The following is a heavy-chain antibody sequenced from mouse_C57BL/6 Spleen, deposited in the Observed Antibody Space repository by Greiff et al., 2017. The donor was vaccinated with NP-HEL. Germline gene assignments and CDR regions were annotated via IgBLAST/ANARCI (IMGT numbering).Heavy chain of an antibody. CDR3: ARGKVLDGMDD. V-gene: IGHV5-17*01. CDR2: ISSGSSTI. J-gene: IGHJ4*01. Sequence: EVKLMESGGGLVKPGWSLKLSCAASGFTFSDYGMHWVRQAPEKGLEWVAYISSGSSTIYYADTVKGRFTISRDNAKNTLFMQMTSLRSEDTAMYYSARGKVLDGMDDWGQGTTVTVSS. CDR1: GFTFSDYG. D-gene: IGHD2-14*01.